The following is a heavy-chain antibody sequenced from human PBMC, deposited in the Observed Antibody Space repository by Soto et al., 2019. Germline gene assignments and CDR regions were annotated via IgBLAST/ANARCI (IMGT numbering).Heavy chain of an antibody. J-gene: IGHJ6*02. CDR1: GFTFSSYG. D-gene: IGHD5-12*01. CDR3: AKVNSGWPQDYYYYGMDV. V-gene: IGHV3-30*18. CDR2: ISYDGSNK. Sequence: GGSLRLSCAASGFTFSSYGMHWVRQAPGKGLEWVAVISYDGSNKYYADSVKGRFTISRDNSKNTLYLQMNSLRAEDTAVYYCAKVNSGWPQDYYYYGMDVWGQGTTVTVSS.